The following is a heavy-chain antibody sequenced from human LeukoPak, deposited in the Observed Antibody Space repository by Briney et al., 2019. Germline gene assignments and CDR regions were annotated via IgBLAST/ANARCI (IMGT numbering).Heavy chain of an antibody. Sequence: PGGSLRLSCVVSGFTFSSYWMSWVRQAPGQGLEWVANMKQDGSEKYYVDSVKGRFTISRDNSKNTLYLQMNSLRAEDTAVYYCAKEVALQYYFDYWGQGTLVTVSS. J-gene: IGHJ4*02. CDR2: MKQDGSEK. V-gene: IGHV3-7*03. D-gene: IGHD2-15*01. CDR3: AKEVALQYYFDY. CDR1: GFTFSSYW.